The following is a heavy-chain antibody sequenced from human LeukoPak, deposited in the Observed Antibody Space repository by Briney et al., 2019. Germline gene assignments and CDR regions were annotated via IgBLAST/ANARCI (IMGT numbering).Heavy chain of an antibody. V-gene: IGHV3-7*01. J-gene: IGHJ3*02. CDR3: AGRIFDI. Sequence: GGSLRLSCAGYGSTFGNYWIAWVRQAPGKGLEWVANIKEDGSEKYYLDSVEGRFTISRDNAKSSVYLQMNSLRAEDTAVYYCAGRIFDIWGQGTMVTVSS. CDR2: IKEDGSEK. CDR1: GSTFGNYW.